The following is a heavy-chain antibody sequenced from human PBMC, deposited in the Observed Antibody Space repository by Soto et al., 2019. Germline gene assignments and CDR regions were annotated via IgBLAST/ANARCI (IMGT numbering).Heavy chain of an antibody. J-gene: IGHJ3*02. Sequence: LRLSCAASGFIFSSYEMNWVRQAPGKGLEWVSYISSSGGTIYNADSVKGRFTISRDNAKNSLYLQVNSLSAEDTAVYYCVRDQRESGAFDIWAQGTMVTVSS. CDR2: ISSSGGTI. D-gene: IGHD3-10*01. CDR1: GFIFSSYE. V-gene: IGHV3-48*03. CDR3: VRDQRESGAFDI.